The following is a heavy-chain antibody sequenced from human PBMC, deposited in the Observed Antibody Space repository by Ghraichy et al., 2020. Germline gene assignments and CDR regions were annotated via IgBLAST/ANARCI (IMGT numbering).Heavy chain of an antibody. D-gene: IGHD2-15*01. Sequence: SQTLSLTCTVSGGSISSYYWSWIRQPPGKGLEWIGYIYYSGSTNYNPSLKSRVTISVDTSKNQFSLKLSSVTAADTALYYCARVDIVVVVAATEDRYYYMDVWGKGTTVTVSS. CDR2: IYYSGST. V-gene: IGHV4-59*01. CDR1: GGSISSYY. CDR3: ARVDIVVVVAATEDRYYYMDV. J-gene: IGHJ6*03.